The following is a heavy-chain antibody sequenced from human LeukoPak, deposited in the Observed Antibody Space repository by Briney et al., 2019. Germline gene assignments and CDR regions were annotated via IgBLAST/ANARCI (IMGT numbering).Heavy chain of an antibody. J-gene: IGHJ4*02. CDR3: AREFGGYDPFFDY. V-gene: IGHV4-31*03. CDR1: GVSISSGGYY. Sequence: PAETLSLTCTVSGVSISSGGYYWSRLRQHPGKGLEWIGYIYYSGSTYYNPSLKSRVTISVDTSKNQFSLKLSSVTAADTAVYYCAREFGGYDPFFDYWGQGTLVTVSS. CDR2: IYYSGST. D-gene: IGHD5-12*01.